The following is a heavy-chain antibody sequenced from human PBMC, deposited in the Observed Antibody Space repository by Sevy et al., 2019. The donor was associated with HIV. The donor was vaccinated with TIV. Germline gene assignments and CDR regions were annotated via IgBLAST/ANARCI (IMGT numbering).Heavy chain of an antibody. CDR2: IYYRGNT. CDR1: GDSITSSSYY. Sequence: SETLSLTCTVSGDSITSSSYYWGWLRQPPGQGLVWIGIIYYRGNTYYNPSLKSRVTIFVDTAKTHFSLKLTSVSAADAAFYYCARRAYGSSHYFDYWGQGTLVTVSS. CDR3: ARRAYGSSHYFDY. J-gene: IGHJ4*02. D-gene: IGHD6-13*01. V-gene: IGHV4-39*02.